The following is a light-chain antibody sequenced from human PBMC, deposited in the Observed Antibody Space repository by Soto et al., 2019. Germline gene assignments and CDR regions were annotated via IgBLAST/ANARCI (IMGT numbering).Light chain of an antibody. V-gene: IGKV3-15*01. CDR1: QSVRSN. CDR2: GAS. CDR3: QQYTKWPPYT. Sequence: EIVMTQSPTTLSVSPGERATLSCRASQSVRSNLAWYQQKPGQAPRLLIYGASTRATGVPARFSGSGSGTEFTLTISSLQSEDFAVDYCQQYTKWPPYTFGQVTKLEIK. J-gene: IGKJ2*01.